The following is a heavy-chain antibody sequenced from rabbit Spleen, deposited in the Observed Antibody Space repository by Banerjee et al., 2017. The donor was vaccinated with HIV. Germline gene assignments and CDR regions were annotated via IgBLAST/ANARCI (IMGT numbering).Heavy chain of an antibody. J-gene: IGHJ4*01. D-gene: IGHD2-1*01. Sequence: QEQLEESGGDLVKPEGSLTLTCTASGFSFSRSYYICWVRQAPGKGLEWIGCIYPDGSGSTAYASWAKGRFTISKTSSTTVTLQMTSLTAADTATYVCARGSAAMTMVITGYFLNLWGPGTLVTVS. CDR1: GFSFSRSYY. CDR2: IYPDGSGST. CDR3: ARGSAAMTMVITGYFLNL. V-gene: IGHV1S45*01.